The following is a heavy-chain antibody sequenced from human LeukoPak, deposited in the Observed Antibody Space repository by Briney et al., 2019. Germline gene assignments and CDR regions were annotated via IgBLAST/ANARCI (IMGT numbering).Heavy chain of an antibody. Sequence: SVKVSCKAFGGTFSSYAISWVRQAPGQGLEWMGGIIPIFVTANYAQKFQGRVTITADESTSTAYMELSSLRSEDTAVYYCARGPVENCSGGSCYDYGMDVWGKGTTVTVSS. CDR3: ARGPVENCSGGSCYDYGMDV. J-gene: IGHJ6*04. CDR2: IIPIFVTA. D-gene: IGHD2-15*01. CDR1: GGTFSSYA. V-gene: IGHV1-69*13.